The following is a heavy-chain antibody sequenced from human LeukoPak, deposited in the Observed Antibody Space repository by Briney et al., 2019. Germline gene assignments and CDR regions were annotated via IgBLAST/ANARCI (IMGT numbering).Heavy chain of an antibody. D-gene: IGHD5-12*01. CDR2: FDPEDGET. CDR1: GYTFTSYG. V-gene: IGHV1-24*01. CDR3: ATEVRGYSGYDHQPFDY. Sequence: ASVKVSCKASGYTFTSYGISWVRQAPGKGLEWMGGFDPEDGETIYAQKFQGRVTMTEDTSTDTAYMELSSLRSEDTAVYYCATEVRGYSGYDHQPFDYWGQGTLVTVSS. J-gene: IGHJ4*02.